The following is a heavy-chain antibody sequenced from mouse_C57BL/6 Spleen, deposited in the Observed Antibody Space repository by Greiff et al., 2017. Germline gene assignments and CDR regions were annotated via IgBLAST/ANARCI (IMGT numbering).Heavy chain of an antibody. Sequence: VHLVESGAELARPGASVKLSCKASGYTFTSYGISWVKQRTGQGLEWIGEIYPRSGNTYYNEKFKGKATLTADKSSSTAYMELRSLTSEDSAVYFCARGDYDYDEGGYFDYWGQGTTLTVSS. CDR2: IYPRSGNT. CDR1: GYTFTSYG. V-gene: IGHV1-81*01. D-gene: IGHD2-4*01. J-gene: IGHJ2*01. CDR3: ARGDYDYDEGGYFDY.